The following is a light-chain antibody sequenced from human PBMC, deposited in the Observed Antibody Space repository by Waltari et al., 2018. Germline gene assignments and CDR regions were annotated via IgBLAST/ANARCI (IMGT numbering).Light chain of an antibody. J-gene: IGLJ3*02. CDR2: EGS. CDR3: CSYAGGRTWV. Sequence: QSALTQPASVSGSPGQSITTSCTGPSRYVGTYNLFSWYQPHPGKAPNILIYEGSKRPSGVSDRFSGSRSGNTASLTISGLQADDEGYYYCCSYAGGRTWVFGGGTKLTVL. CDR1: SRYVGTYNL. V-gene: IGLV2-23*01.